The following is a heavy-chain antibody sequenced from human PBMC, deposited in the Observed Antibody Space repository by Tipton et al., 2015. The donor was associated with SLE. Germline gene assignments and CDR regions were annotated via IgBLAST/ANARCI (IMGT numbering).Heavy chain of an antibody. Sequence: GSLRLPCTASGFTFNNYAMSWVRQAPGKGLEWVSTISGSGMGGNTFYPDSVKGRFTISRDNSKDTLYLQVNTLSAEDTAVYYCAKDWGYSSNWHYAFDIWGQGTRVTVSS. CDR2: ISGSGMGGNT. V-gene: IGHV3-23*01. CDR1: GFTFNNYA. J-gene: IGHJ3*02. D-gene: IGHD6-13*01. CDR3: AKDWGYSSNWHYAFDI.